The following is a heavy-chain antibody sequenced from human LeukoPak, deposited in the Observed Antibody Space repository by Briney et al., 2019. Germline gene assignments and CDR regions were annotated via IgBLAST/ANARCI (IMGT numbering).Heavy chain of an antibody. Sequence: SVKVSCKASGGTFSSYAISWVRQAPGQGLEWMGGIIPIFGTANYAQKFQGRVTIATDESTSTAYMELSSLRSEDTAVYYCGSGYGDYNDYWGQGTLVTVSS. CDR2: IIPIFGTA. CDR1: GGTFSSYA. CDR3: GSGYGDYNDY. V-gene: IGHV1-69*05. D-gene: IGHD4-17*01. J-gene: IGHJ4*02.